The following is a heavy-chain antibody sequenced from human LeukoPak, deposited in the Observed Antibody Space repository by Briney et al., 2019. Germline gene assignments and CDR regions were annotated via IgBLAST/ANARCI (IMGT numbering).Heavy chain of an antibody. V-gene: IGHV3-30*02. D-gene: IGHD1-26*01. J-gene: IGHJ3*02. CDR2: IRYDGSNK. CDR3: AKYSIVGATKDAFDI. Sequence: GGSLRLSCAASGFTFSSYGMHWVRQAPGKGLEWVAFIRYDGSNKYYADSVKGRFTISRDNSKNTLYLQMNSLRAEDTAVYYCAKYSIVGATKDAFDIWGQGTMVTVSS. CDR1: GFTFSSYG.